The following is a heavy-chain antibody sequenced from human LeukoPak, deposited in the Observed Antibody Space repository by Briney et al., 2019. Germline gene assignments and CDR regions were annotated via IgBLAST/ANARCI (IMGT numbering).Heavy chain of an antibody. CDR2: IKQDGSEK. Sequence: GGSLRLSRAASGFTFSRYWMTWVRQAPGKGLEWVANIKQDGSEKYYVGSVMGRFTISRDNAKNSLFLQMNSLRAEDTAVYYCARPHSISGDDAFDIWGHGTMVSVPS. CDR1: GFTFSRYW. V-gene: IGHV3-7*01. D-gene: IGHD3-3*01. CDR3: ARPHSISGDDAFDI. J-gene: IGHJ3*02.